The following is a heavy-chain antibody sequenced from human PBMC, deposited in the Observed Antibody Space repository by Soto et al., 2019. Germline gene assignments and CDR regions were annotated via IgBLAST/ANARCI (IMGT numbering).Heavy chain of an antibody. J-gene: IGHJ4*02. CDR1: GYIFTSFD. CDR3: ARGPNYFDY. V-gene: IGHV1-8*01. Sequence: QVQLVQSGAEVKKPGASVKVSCEASGYIFTSFDIHWVRQAPGQGLEWMGWMNPNKGHTGYAEKSQGRVTMTRNTSMKIAYMELSSLRSDDTAVYYCARGPNYFDYWGQGTLVTVSS. CDR2: MNPNKGHT.